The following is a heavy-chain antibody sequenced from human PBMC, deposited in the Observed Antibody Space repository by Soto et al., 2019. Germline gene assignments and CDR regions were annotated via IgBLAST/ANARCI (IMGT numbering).Heavy chain of an antibody. CDR1: GGSFSGYY. CDR3: ARSPAVAAPYGMAV. V-gene: IGHV4-34*01. J-gene: IGHJ6*02. D-gene: IGHD6-19*01. CDR2: INHSGST. Sequence: SETLSLTCAVYGGSFSGYYWSWIRQPPGKGLEWIGEINHSGSTNYNPSLKSRVTISVDTSKNQFSLKLSSVTAADTAVYYCARSPAVAAPYGMAVWGQGTTVTVSS.